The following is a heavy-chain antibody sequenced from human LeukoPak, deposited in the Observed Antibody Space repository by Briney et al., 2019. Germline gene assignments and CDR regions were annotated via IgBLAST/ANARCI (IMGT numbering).Heavy chain of an antibody. CDR1: GYTFTSYG. Sequence: GASVKVSSKASGYTFTSYGISWVRQAPGQGLEWMGWISAYNGNTNYAQKLQGRVTMTTDTSTSTAYMELRSLRSDDTAVYYCARGDSSSWYVSWYYYGMDVWGQGTTVTVSS. CDR3: ARGDSSSWYVSWYYYGMDV. V-gene: IGHV1-18*01. J-gene: IGHJ6*02. CDR2: ISAYNGNT. D-gene: IGHD6-13*01.